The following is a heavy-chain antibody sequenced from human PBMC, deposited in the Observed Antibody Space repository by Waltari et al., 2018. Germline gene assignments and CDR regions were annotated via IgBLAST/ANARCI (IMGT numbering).Heavy chain of an antibody. Sequence: EVQLVESGGGLVQPGGPLRLPCGASGFPFSRYWMSWVRQTPGKGLEWVANINYDGRQKYYVDSVKGRFTISRDNAKNSVYLQMNSLRVEDTAVYYCAKSRGFEYWGQGALITVSS. V-gene: IGHV3-7*01. J-gene: IGHJ4*02. CDR3: AKSRGFEY. D-gene: IGHD2-2*01. CDR2: INYDGRQK. CDR1: GFPFSRYW.